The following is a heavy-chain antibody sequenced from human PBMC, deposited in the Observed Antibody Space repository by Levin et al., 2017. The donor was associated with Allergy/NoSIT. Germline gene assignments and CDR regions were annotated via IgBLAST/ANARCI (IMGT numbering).Heavy chain of an antibody. Sequence: GESLKISCAASGFTVSSNYMTWVRQAPGKGLEWVSTIYGGGSTYYADSVKGRFTISRDSSKNTLWLQMNSLRVEDTAVYFCARDAASSNGYHLHWGQGTLVTVSS. CDR2: IYGGGST. D-gene: IGHD3-22*01. CDR1: GFTVSSNY. CDR3: ARDAASSNGYHLH. J-gene: IGHJ4*02. V-gene: IGHV3-53*01.